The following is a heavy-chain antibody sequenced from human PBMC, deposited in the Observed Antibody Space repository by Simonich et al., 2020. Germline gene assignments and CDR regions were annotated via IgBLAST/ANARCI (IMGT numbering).Heavy chain of an antibody. J-gene: IGHJ4*02. CDR3: ARDGERYCGGDCYSYFDY. D-gene: IGHD2-21*02. CDR2: ISKNENNK. Sequence: QVQLVESGGGVVQPGRSLRLSCADSGFTFSSYAMHWVRQGPGKGLEWGDVISKNENNKYHAKSGKCRFPISRDNSKNTLYLQMNSLRAEDTAVYYCARDGERYCGGDCYSYFDYWGQGTLVTVSS. V-gene: IGHV3-30*07. CDR1: GFTFSSYA.